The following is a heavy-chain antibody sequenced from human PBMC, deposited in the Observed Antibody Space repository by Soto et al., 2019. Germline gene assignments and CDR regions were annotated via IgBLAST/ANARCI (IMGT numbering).Heavy chain of an antibody. Sequence: ASVKVSCKASGYTFTSYGISWVRQAPGQGLEGMGWISDYNGNTNYAQKLQGRVTMTTDTSTSTAYMELRSLRSDDTAVYYCAREQTLQYSSSSSFDYWGQGTLVTVSS. CDR2: ISDYNGNT. D-gene: IGHD6-6*01. J-gene: IGHJ4*02. CDR1: GYTFTSYG. V-gene: IGHV1-18*01. CDR3: AREQTLQYSSSSSFDY.